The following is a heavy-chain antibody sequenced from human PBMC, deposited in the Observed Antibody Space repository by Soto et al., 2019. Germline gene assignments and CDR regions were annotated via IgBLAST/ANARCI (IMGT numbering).Heavy chain of an antibody. J-gene: IGHJ4*02. D-gene: IGHD6-13*01. V-gene: IGHV3-21*01. Sequence: EVQLVESGGGLVKPGGSLRLSCAASGFTFSDYAMNWVRQSPGKGLEWVSSISSSGTYIYYADSLKGRFTISRDNAKNSVYLQMNSLRADDTAVYYCARVRMYYSSSQAAYYLDYWGQGVLVTVSS. CDR2: ISSSGTYI. CDR3: ARVRMYYSSSQAAYYLDY. CDR1: GFTFSDYA.